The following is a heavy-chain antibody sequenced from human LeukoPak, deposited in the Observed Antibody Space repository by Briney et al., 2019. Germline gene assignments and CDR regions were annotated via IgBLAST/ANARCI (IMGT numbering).Heavy chain of an antibody. Sequence: GASVKVSCKASGYTFTSYGISWVRQAPGQGLEWMGWVSAYNDNTNYAQRLQGRVTMTTDTSTSTAYMELRSLRSDDTAVYYCARDPRAMVTATQYDYWGQGTLVTVSS. D-gene: IGHD2-21*02. J-gene: IGHJ4*02. CDR3: ARDPRAMVTATQYDY. CDR2: VSAYNDNT. CDR1: GYTFTSYG. V-gene: IGHV1-18*01.